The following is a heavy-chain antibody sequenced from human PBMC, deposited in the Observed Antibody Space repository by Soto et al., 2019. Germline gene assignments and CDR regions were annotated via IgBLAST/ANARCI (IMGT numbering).Heavy chain of an antibody. CDR1: GDSISDYY. J-gene: IGHJ6*02. CDR2: INYSGST. Sequence: PSETLSLTCTVSGDSISDYYWNWIREPPGKGLEWIGFINYSGSTNYNPSLKSRVTISVDRSKNQFSLRLSSVTAADTAVYYCAREGRRSFRFREYYYVVDVWGQGTTVTVSS. D-gene: IGHD6-6*01. CDR3: AREGRRSFRFREYYYVVDV. V-gene: IGHV4-59*01.